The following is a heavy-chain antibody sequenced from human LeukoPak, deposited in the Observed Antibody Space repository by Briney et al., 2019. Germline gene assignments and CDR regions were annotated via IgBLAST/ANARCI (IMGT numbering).Heavy chain of an antibody. CDR3: ARHEDPYYDILTGYRPRSWFDP. V-gene: IGHV4-39*01. CDR1: GGSISSNSYY. Sequence: PSETLSLTCTVSGGSISSNSYYWGWIRQPPGKGLEWIGSIYYSGSTYYNPSLESRVTISVDTSKNQFSLKLSSVTAADTAVYYCARHEDPYYDILTGYRPRSWFDPWGQGTLVTVSS. CDR2: IYYSGST. D-gene: IGHD3-9*01. J-gene: IGHJ5*02.